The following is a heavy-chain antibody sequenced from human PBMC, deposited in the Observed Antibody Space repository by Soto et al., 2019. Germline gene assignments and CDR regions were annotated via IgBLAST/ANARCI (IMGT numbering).Heavy chain of an antibody. CDR3: ARDSRITPYYFDY. D-gene: IGHD3-10*01. V-gene: IGHV4-31*03. J-gene: IGHJ4*02. CDR2: IYYSGST. Sequence: TLSLTCTVSGGSISSGGYYWSWIRQHPGKGLEWIGYIYYSGSTYYNPSLKSRVTISVDTSKNQFSLKLSSVTAADTAVYYCARDSRITPYYFDYWGQGTLVTVSS. CDR1: GGSISSGGYY.